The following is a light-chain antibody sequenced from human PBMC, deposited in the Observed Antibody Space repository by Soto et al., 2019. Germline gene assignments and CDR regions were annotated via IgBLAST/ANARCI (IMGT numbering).Light chain of an antibody. CDR2: DVY. J-gene: IGLJ1*01. CDR1: RTYGDGHDY. CDR3: TSYTASSPFYV. V-gene: IGLV2-14*03. Sequence: QAVVTQPCTRSVAPGQSDATSYLSDRTYGDGHDYVSWYQQHPGQAPQLIIYDVYNRPSGVSDRFSGSKSGNTASLVISGLQAEDEADYFCTSYTASSPFYVFGAGTKVTVL.